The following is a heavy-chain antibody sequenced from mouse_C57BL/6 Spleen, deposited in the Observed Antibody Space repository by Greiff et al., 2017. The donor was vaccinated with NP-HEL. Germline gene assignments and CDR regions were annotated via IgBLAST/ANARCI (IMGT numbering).Heavy chain of an antibody. V-gene: IGHV1-82*01. J-gene: IGHJ3*01. CDR3: ARSTMVTTAY. CDR2: IYPGDGDT. Sequence: QVQLQQSGPELVKPGASVKISCKASGYAFSSSWMNWVKQRPGTGLEWIGRIYPGDGDTNYNGKFKGKATLTADKSSSTAYMQLSSLTSEDSAVYFCARSTMVTTAYWGQGTLVTVSA. D-gene: IGHD2-2*01. CDR1: GYAFSSSW.